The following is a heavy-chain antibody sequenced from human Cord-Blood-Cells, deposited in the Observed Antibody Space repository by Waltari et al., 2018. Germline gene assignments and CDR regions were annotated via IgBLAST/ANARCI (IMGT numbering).Heavy chain of an antibody. CDR3: ARDPRSYSSSSWYFDL. Sequence: QVQLVQSGAEVKKPGASVKVSCKASGYTFTGYYMHWVRQAPGQGLEWMGRINPNRVGTNYAQKFQGRVTMTRDTSISTAYMELSRLRSDDTAVYYCARDPRSYSSSSWYFDLWGRGTLVTVSS. V-gene: IGHV1-2*06. J-gene: IGHJ2*01. D-gene: IGHD6-6*01. CDR1: GYTFTGYY. CDR2: INPNRVGT.